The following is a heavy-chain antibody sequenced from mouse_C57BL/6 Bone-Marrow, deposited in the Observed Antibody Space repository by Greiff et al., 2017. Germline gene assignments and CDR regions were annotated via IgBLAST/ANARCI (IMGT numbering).Heavy chain of an antibody. V-gene: IGHV1-15*01. Sequence: QVQLQQSGAELVRPGASVTLSCKASGYTFTDYEMHWVKQTPVHGLEWIGAIDPETGGTAYNQKFKGKAILTADKSSSTAYMELRSLTSEDSAVYYCCYYKGYYAMDYWGQGTSVTVSS. CDR3: CYYKGYYAMDY. J-gene: IGHJ4*01. CDR2: IDPETGGT. D-gene: IGHD2-12*01. CDR1: GYTFTDYE.